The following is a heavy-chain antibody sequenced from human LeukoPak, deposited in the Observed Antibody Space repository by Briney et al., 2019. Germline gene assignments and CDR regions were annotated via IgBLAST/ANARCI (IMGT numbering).Heavy chain of an antibody. CDR3: ARPYRGGWRGGYDY. D-gene: IGHD6-19*01. CDR1: GDSISSSSYY. Sequence: SETLSLTCTVSGDSISSSSYYWGWIRQPPGKDLEWIGSIYYSGSTYYNPSLKSRVTISVDTSKNQFSLKLSSVTAADTAVYYWARPYRGGWRGGYDYWGQGTLVTVSS. V-gene: IGHV4-39*01. CDR2: IYYSGST. J-gene: IGHJ4*02.